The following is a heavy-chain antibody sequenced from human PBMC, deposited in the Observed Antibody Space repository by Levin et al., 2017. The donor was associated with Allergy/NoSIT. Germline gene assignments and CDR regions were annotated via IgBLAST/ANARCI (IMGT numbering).Heavy chain of an antibody. CDR3: ARAPTTTWSNWYFDL. J-gene: IGHJ2*01. V-gene: IGHV3-74*03. CDR2: VKGDGRST. D-gene: IGHD1-14*01. Sequence: GGSLRLSCAASGFTFSTYWMHWVRQVPGKGLVWVSRVKGDGRSTTYVDSVKGRFTISRDNAQNTLYLQMNSLRVEDTAIYYCARAPTTTWSNWYFDLWGRGTLVTVSS. CDR1: GFTFSTYW.